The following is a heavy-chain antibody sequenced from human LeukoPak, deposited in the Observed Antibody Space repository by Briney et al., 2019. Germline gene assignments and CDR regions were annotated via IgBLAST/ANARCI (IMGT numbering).Heavy chain of an antibody. J-gene: IGHJ4*02. CDR1: GFTFSSYG. CDR2: ISYDGSNK. CDR3: AKVLGIMITSGGPNDY. Sequence: PGGSLRLSCAASGFTFSSYGMHWVRQAPGKGLEWVAVISYDGSNKYYADSVKGRFTISRDNSKNTLYLQMNSLRAEDTAVYYCAKVLGIMITSGGPNDYWGQGTLVTVSS. D-gene: IGHD3-16*01. V-gene: IGHV3-30*18.